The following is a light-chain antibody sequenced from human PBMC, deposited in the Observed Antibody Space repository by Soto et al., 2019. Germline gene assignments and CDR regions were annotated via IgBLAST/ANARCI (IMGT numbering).Light chain of an antibody. V-gene: IGLV1-40*01. J-gene: IGLJ3*02. CDR1: SSNIGAHYD. CDR2: DNN. Sequence: QSVLTQPPSVSGAPGQRVTISCTGSSSNIGAHYDVHWYQQCPGTAPKLLISDNNNRPSGVPDRFSVFRSGTSASLAITGLQAEDEADYYCQSYDNNLSGWVFGGGTKVTVL. CDR3: QSYDNNLSGWV.